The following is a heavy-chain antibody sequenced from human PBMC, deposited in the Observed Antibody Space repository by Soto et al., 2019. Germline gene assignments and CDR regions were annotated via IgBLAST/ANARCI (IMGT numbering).Heavy chain of an antibody. J-gene: IGHJ4*02. CDR1: GFSLSTTGEG. D-gene: IGHD6-6*01. Sequence: QITLKESGPMLVKPTQTLTLTCTFSGFSLSTTGEGVGWIRQPPGKALEWLAVIYWNDDKSYSPSLKSRLTISKDTSKKQVVLTMMNMAPVDTGTYYCAQVDDVAALFAYLGQGTLVTVSS. V-gene: IGHV2-5*01. CDR2: IYWNDDK. CDR3: AQVDDVAALFAY.